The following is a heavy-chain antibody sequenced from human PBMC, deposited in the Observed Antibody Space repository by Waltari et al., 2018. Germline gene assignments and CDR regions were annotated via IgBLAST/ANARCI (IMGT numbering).Heavy chain of an antibody. Sequence: EVQLLESGGDSIQPGGSLSLSWSGVCFRFGSYSLNLFRQGPGNGLEWVSGINTSGDLTYYADSVKGRFTVSRDNSKNMLYLHMNTLRVEDTALYFCARPVGDKWDLPAYYYYSMDVWGPGTMVTVSS. CDR2: INTSGDLT. D-gene: IGHD1-26*01. CDR1: CFRFGSYS. J-gene: IGHJ6*02. CDR3: ARPVGDKWDLPAYYYYSMDV. V-gene: IGHV3-23*01.